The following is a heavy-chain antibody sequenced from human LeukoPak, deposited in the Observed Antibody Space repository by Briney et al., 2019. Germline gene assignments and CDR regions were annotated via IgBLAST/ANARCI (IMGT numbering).Heavy chain of an antibody. D-gene: IGHD3-9*01. J-gene: IGHJ5*02. CDR2: IYYSGST. CDR3: AREGYDILTGYYRAYNWFDP. V-gene: IGHV4-61*01. Sequence: SETLFLTCTVSGDSVSSGSYYWRWFRQPPGKGLEWIGYIYYSGSTNYNPSLHSRVTISVDTSKDQFSLKLSSVTAADTAVYYCAREGYDILTGYYRAYNWFDPWGQGTLVTVSS. CDR1: GDSVSSGSYY.